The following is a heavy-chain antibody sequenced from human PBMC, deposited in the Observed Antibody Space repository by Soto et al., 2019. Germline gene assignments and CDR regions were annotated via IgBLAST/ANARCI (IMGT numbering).Heavy chain of an antibody. CDR3: ARGMGRYFDI. J-gene: IGHJ2*01. Sequence: PSETVSLTCAISGDSIGNFYWSWIRQPAGKGLESLGRLSASGRTNYSPSLQSRVTMSLDRSKNRFSLRLTSVSAADTAVYFCARGMGRYFDIWGRGTLVTVSS. CDR2: LSASGRT. CDR1: GDSIGNFY. V-gene: IGHV4-4*07. D-gene: IGHD2-8*01.